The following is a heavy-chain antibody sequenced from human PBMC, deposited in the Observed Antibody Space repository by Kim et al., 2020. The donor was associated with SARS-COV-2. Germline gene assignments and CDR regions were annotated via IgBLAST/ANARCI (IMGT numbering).Heavy chain of an antibody. J-gene: IGHJ6*02. Sequence: GGSLRLSCAASGFTFSSYAMHWVRQAPGKGLEWVAVISYDGSNKYYADSVKGRFTISRDNSKNTLYLQMNSLRAEDTAVYYCARERDSGFMGYYYGMDVWGQGTTVTVSS. V-gene: IGHV3-30*04. CDR3: ARERDSGFMGYYYGMDV. CDR1: GFTFSSYA. CDR2: ISYDGSNK. D-gene: IGHD5-12*01.